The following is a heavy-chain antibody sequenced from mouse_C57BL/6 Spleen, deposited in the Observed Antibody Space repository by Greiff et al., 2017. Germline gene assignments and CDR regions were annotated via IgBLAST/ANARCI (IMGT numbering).Heavy chain of an antibody. CDR1: GYTFTSYW. Sequence: QVQLQQPGAELVMPGASVKLSCKASGYTFTSYWMHWVKQRPGQGLEWIGEIDPSDSYTNYNPKFKGKSTLTADKSSSTAYMQLSSLTSEGSAVYYGARGLITTVVATDYAMDYWGQGTSVTVSS. CDR3: ARGLITTVVATDYAMDY. J-gene: IGHJ4*01. V-gene: IGHV1-69*01. CDR2: IDPSDSYT. D-gene: IGHD1-1*01.